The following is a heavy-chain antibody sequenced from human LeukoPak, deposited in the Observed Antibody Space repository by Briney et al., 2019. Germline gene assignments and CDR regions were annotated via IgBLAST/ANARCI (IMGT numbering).Heavy chain of an antibody. CDR2: IYPGDANT. CDR1: GYRFTSYW. J-gene: IGHJ4*02. Sequence: GESLQISCKGSGYRFTSYWIGWVRQMPGKGLEWMGIIYPGDANTRYIPSLQGQVTISADKSISTAYLQWSRLKASDTAMYYCARPLMVRGEGFYFDHWGQGALVTVSS. D-gene: IGHD3-10*01. V-gene: IGHV5-51*01. CDR3: ARPLMVRGEGFYFDH.